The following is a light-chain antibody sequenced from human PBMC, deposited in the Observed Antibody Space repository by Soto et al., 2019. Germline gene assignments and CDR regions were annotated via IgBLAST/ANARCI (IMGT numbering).Light chain of an antibody. CDR1: QSISNS. J-gene: IGKJ2*01. CDR3: QQYNNWPPRT. Sequence: EIVMTQSPASLSVSPGETATLSCRASQSISNSLAWYQQKPGQAPSLLIYGASTRATGIPARFSGXGSGTEXTLTISSLQSEDSALYYCQQYNNWPPRTFGQGTKLEIK. CDR2: GAS. V-gene: IGKV3-15*01.